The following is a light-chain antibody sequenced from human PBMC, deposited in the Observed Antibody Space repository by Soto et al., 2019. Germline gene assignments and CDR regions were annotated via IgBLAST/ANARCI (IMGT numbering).Light chain of an antibody. CDR2: GAS. CDR1: QSVSSSY. J-gene: IGKJ1*01. CDR3: QYYGTSPRT. Sequence: EIVLTQSPGTLSVSPGERATLSCRASQSVSSSYLAWYQQKPGQAPRLLIYGASSRATGIPDRFGGSGSGTDFTLTITRLEPEDFAVYHCQYYGTSPRTFGQGTKVEIK. V-gene: IGKV3-20*01.